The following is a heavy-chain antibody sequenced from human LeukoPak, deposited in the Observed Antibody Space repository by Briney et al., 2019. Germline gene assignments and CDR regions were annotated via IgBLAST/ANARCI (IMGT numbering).Heavy chain of an antibody. CDR3: TTGYYDSSGYYIDY. J-gene: IGHJ4*02. V-gene: IGHV3-15*07. D-gene: IGHD3-22*01. CDR1: GFTFSNAW. Sequence: GGSLRLSCAASGFTFSNAWMNWVRQAPGKGLEWVGRIKSKTDGGTTDYAAPVKGRFTISRDDSKNTLYLQMNSLKTEDTAVYYCTTGYYDSSGYYIDYWGRGTLVTVSS. CDR2: IKSKTDGGTT.